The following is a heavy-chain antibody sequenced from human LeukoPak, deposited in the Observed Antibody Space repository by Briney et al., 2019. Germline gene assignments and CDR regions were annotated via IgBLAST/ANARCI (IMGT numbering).Heavy chain of an antibody. Sequence: PGGSLTLSCAASGFTFNRNAIRWVRQAPGKGLEWVSTIGGSGDKTFYADSVQGRFTISRDNSKNMVNLQMNSLTGEDTALYYCVRRGDASSGWGDHACWGQGALVTVSS. V-gene: IGHV3-23*01. D-gene: IGHD6-19*01. CDR3: VRRGDASSGWGDHAC. J-gene: IGHJ4*02. CDR1: GFTFNRNA. CDR2: IGGSGDKT.